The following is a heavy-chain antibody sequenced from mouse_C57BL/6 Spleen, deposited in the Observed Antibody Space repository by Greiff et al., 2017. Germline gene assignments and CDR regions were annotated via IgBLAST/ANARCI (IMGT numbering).Heavy chain of an antibody. V-gene: IGHV1-82*01. CDR3: ARNGGDY. Sequence: QVQLQQSGPELVKPGASVKLSCKASGYAFSSSWMHWVKQRPGKGLEWIGRIYPGDGDTNYNGKFKGKATLTADKSSSTAYMQLSSQTSEDSAVYFCARNGGDYWGQGTTLTVYS. J-gene: IGHJ2*01. CDR2: IYPGDGDT. CDR1: GYAFSSSW.